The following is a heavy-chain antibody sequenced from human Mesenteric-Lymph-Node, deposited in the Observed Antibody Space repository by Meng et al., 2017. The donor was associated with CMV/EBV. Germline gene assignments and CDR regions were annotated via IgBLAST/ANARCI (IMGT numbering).Heavy chain of an antibody. D-gene: IGHD3-10*01. CDR3: AMGPPLTIRGYFDD. V-gene: IGHV3-30*02. Sequence: GGSLRLSCIASGFTFSLYGIHWVRQAPGKGLEWVAFIGHDGNNRFYADSVKGRLTISRDNSNNTLYLQMNSLRGADTAVYYCAMGPPLTIRGYFDDWGQGTLVTVSS. CDR1: GFTFSLYG. J-gene: IGHJ4*02. CDR2: IGHDGNNR.